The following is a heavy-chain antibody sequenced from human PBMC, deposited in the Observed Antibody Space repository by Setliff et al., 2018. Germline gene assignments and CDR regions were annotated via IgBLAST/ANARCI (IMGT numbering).Heavy chain of an antibody. CDR1: SGSMRNYY. Sequence: SETLSLTCSVSSGSMRNYYWIWIRQPAGEGLEWIGRIYTSGSTNYNSSLKRRVTISLEMSKNQFSLTLSSVTAADTAVYYCAQARPATIAGVVPGVADFGIDVWGQGTTVTVSS. D-gene: IGHD2-2*01. J-gene: IGHJ6*02. CDR3: AQARPATIAGVVPGVADFGIDV. V-gene: IGHV4-4*07. CDR2: IYTSGST.